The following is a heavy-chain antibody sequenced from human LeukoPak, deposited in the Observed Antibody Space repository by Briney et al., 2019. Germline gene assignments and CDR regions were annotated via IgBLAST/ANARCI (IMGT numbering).Heavy chain of an antibody. CDR1: GRTFSSYA. D-gene: IGHD5-18*01. CDR3: ARKKDTAMQSDAFDI. V-gene: IGHV1-69*05. Sequence: ASVKVSCKASGRTFSSYAISWVRQAPGQGLEWMGGIIPIFGTANYAQKFQGRVTITTDESTSTAYMELSSLRSEDTAVYYCARKKDTAMQSDAFDIWGQGTMVTVSS. J-gene: IGHJ3*02. CDR2: IIPIFGTA.